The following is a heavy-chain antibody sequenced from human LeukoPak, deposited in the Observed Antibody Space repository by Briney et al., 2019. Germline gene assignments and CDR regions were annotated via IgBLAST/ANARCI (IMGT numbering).Heavy chain of an antibody. CDR1: GYTFTGYY. Sequence: EASVKVSCKASGYTFTGYYMHWVRQAPGQGLEWMGWINPNSGGTNYAQKFQGRVTMTRDTSISTAYMELSRLRSDDTAVYYCARSYCGGDCYWTIDYWGQGTLVTVSS. CDR3: ARSYCGGDCYWTIDY. CDR2: INPNSGGT. D-gene: IGHD2-21*02. J-gene: IGHJ4*02. V-gene: IGHV1-2*02.